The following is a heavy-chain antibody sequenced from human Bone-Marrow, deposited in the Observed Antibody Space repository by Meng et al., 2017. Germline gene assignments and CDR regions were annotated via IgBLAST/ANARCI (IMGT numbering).Heavy chain of an antibody. CDR1: GYTFHGYY. CDR2: LNPNGGGT. V-gene: IGHV1-2*02. Sequence: QVQPVQSGGEVKKPGASVTVSCKASGYTFHGYYIHWVRQAPGQGLEWMGWLNPNGGGTYYAQQFQGRVTMTRDTSINTAYLELSRLTSADTAVYYCAREGGPDKWFDPWGQGTLVTVSS. D-gene: IGHD2-15*01. J-gene: IGHJ5*02. CDR3: AREGGPDKWFDP.